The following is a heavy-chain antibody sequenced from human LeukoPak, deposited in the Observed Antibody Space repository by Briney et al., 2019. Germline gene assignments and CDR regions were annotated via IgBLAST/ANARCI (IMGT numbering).Heavy chain of an antibody. D-gene: IGHD2-8*01. CDR2: IKQDGSEK. J-gene: IGHJ4*02. V-gene: IGHV3-7*03. CDR1: GFTFSSYW. Sequence: GGSLRLSCAASGFTFSSYWMSWVRQAPGKGLEWVANIKQDGSEKYYVDSVKGRFTISRDNAKNSLYLQMNSLRAEDTAVYYCAKDPDCTSGICYTFFDYWGQGTLVTVSS. CDR3: AKDPDCTSGICYTFFDY.